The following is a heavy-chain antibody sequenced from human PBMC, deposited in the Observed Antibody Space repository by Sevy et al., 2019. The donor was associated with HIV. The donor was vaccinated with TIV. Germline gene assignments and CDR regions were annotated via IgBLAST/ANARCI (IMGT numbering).Heavy chain of an antibody. J-gene: IGHJ6*02. V-gene: IGHV3-66*01. CDR2: IYSGGST. Sequence: GGSLRLSCAASTFSVTDNYMSWVRQAPGKGLEWVSTIYSGGSTFYADSVKGRFTISRDNSKNTLYLQMNSLRAEDTAVYYCARDRYYDASGYYYYYYGLDVWGLGTTVTVSS. CDR3: ARDRYYDASGYYYYYYGLDV. CDR1: TFSVTDNY. D-gene: IGHD3-22*01.